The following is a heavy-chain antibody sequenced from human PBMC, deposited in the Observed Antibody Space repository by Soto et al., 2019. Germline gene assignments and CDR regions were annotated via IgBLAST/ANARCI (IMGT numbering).Heavy chain of an antibody. J-gene: IGHJ4*02. CDR3: AKSANPFSPDSSGYDY. V-gene: IGHV3-23*01. Sequence: EVQLLESGGGLVQPGGSLRLSCAASGFTFSSYAMSWVRQAPGKGLEWVSAISGSGGSTYYADSVKGRFTISRDNPKNTLYLQMNSLRAEDTAVYYCAKSANPFSPDSSGYDYWGQGTLVTVSS. CDR2: ISGSGGST. CDR1: GFTFSSYA. D-gene: IGHD3-22*01.